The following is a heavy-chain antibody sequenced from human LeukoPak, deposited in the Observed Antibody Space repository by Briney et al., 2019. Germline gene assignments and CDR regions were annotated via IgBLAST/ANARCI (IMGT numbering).Heavy chain of an antibody. Sequence: KPSETLSLXCAVYGGSFGGYSWSWIRQPPGKGLEWFGEINHSGSTNYNPSLKSRVTISVDTSKNQFSLKLSSVIAADTAVYYCARALSSGYYSLNYWGQGTLVTVSS. CDR3: ARALSSGYYSLNY. CDR2: INHSGST. J-gene: IGHJ4*02. V-gene: IGHV4-34*01. CDR1: GGSFGGYS. D-gene: IGHD3-22*01.